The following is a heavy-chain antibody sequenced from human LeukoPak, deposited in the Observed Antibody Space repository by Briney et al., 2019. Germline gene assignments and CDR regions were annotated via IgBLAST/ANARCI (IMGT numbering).Heavy chain of an antibody. CDR2: IQYNGNGE. CDR1: GFTFSGYG. CDR3: AKGHAYHLDY. D-gene: IGHD2-2*01. V-gene: IGHV3-30*02. Sequence: GGSLRLSCVASGFTFSGYGMHWVRQAPGKGLEWVAFIQYNGNGEYYRDSVKGRFTFSRDNSKNTLYLQMNSLRAEDTAMYYCAKGHAYHLDYWGQGALVTVSS. J-gene: IGHJ4*02.